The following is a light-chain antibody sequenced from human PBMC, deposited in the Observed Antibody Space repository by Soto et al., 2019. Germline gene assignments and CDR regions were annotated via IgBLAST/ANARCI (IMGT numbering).Light chain of an antibody. CDR3: QKYSSVIT. V-gene: IGKV1-27*01. CDR2: AAS. Sequence: DIQMTQSPASLSASVGDRVTITCRASQGISNYLAWYKQKPGKVPKLLIYAASTVQSGIPSRYSGSGSGTDFTLNITSLQPEDVATYYCQKYSSVITFGQGTRLEMK. CDR1: QGISNY. J-gene: IGKJ5*01.